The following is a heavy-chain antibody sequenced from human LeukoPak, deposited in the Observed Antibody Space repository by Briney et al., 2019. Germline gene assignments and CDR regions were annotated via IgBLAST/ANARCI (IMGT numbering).Heavy chain of an antibody. V-gene: IGHV3-33*01. Sequence: PGGSLRLSCTTSGFSFSRYVMHWVRQAPGEGREWVAYIKSGGRNEYYEDSVKGRFTISREDSKNTLYLQMNSLRVEDSAMYYCARDGPNYDLDYWGQGTLVTVCS. D-gene: IGHD3-3*01. J-gene: IGHJ4*02. CDR2: IKSGGRNE. CDR1: GFSFSRYV. CDR3: ARDGPNYDLDY.